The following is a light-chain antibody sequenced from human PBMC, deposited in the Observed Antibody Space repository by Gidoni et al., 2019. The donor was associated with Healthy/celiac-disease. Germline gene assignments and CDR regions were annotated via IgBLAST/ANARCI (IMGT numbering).Light chain of an antibody. J-gene: IGLJ2*01. CDR1: SGSIASNY. V-gene: IGLV6-57*01. Sequence: NLMLTHPHSVSESPGKTVTISCTRSSGSIASNYVQWYQQRPGSSPTTVIYEDNQRPSGVPDRFSGSIDSSSNSASLTISGLKTEDEADYYCQSYDSSNHVVFGGGTKLTVL. CDR3: QSYDSSNHVV. CDR2: EDN.